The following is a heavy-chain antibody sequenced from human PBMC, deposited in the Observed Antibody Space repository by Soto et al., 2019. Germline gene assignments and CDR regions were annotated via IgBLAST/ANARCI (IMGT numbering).Heavy chain of an antibody. D-gene: IGHD3-10*01. CDR1: GFTFSSYG. J-gene: IGHJ4*02. CDR2: IWYDGSKK. V-gene: IGHV3-33*01. Sequence: SLRLSCASSGFTFSSYGFHWVRQAPGKGLEWVAVIWYDGSKKYYADSVKGRFTISRGNSKNTLYLQMNSLRAEDTAVYYCARDSGHVAPEFDSWGQETLVTVSS. CDR3: ARDSGHVAPEFDS.